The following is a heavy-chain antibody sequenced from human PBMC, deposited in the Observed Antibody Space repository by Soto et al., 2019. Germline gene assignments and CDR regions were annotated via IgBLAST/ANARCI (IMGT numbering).Heavy chain of an antibody. Sequence: PGGSLRLSCAASGFTFSSYSMNWVRQAPGKGLEWVSSISSSSSYIYYADSVKGRFTISRDNAKNSLYLQMNSLRAEDTAVYYCARVLYRQWLVRTLDYWGQGTLVTVSS. V-gene: IGHV3-21*01. CDR1: GFTFSSYS. J-gene: IGHJ4*02. CDR3: ARVLYRQWLVRTLDY. D-gene: IGHD6-19*01. CDR2: ISSSSSYI.